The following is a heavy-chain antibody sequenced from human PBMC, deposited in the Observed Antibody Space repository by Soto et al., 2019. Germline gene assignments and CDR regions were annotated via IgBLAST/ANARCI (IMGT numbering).Heavy chain of an antibody. V-gene: IGHV4-34*01. CDR1: GGSFSGYY. CDR3: AGTRRGRSPSGY. D-gene: IGHD1-1*01. Sequence: QVQLQQWGAGLLKPSETLSLTCAVYGGSFSGYYWSWIRQPPGKGLEWIGEINHSGSTNYNPSLKRRVTISVDTSKTQFSLKLSSVTAADTAVYYCAGTRRGRSPSGYWGQGTLVTVSS. CDR2: INHSGST. J-gene: IGHJ4*02.